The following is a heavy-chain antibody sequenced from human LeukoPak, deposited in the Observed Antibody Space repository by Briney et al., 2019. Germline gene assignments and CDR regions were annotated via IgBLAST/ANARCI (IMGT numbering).Heavy chain of an antibody. CDR1: GGTFSSYA. CDR3: ARVRYCGGDCYSALDY. CDR2: IIPIFGTA. J-gene: IGHJ4*02. D-gene: IGHD2-21*02. V-gene: IGHV1-69*13. Sequence: SVTVSCKASGGTFSSYAISWVRQAPGQGLKWMGGIIPIFGTANYAQKFQGRVTITADESTSTAYMELSSLRSEDTAVYYCARVRYCGGDCYSALDYWGQGTLVTVSS.